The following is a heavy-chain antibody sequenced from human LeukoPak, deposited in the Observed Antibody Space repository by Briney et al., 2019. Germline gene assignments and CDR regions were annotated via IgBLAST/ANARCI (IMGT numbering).Heavy chain of an antibody. CDR3: AAKVELRSNGPYFNS. D-gene: IGHD1-7*01. V-gene: IGHV3-53*01. CDR2: IYSGGDT. CDR1: GFTVSSNY. Sequence: RGSLRLSSAPSGFTVSSNYMSWVRQAPRKGLEWVSVIYSGGDTFYADSVKGRFTISRDNSKNTLYLQMNSLRAEDTAVYYCAAKVELRSNGPYFNSWGQGTLVTVSS. J-gene: IGHJ4*02.